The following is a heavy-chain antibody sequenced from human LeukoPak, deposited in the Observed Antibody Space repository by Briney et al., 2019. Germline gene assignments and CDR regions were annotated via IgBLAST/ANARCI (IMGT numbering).Heavy chain of an antibody. V-gene: IGHV3-13*04. CDR3: ARAGGVGELFFPH. CDR1: GFTFSTYD. D-gene: IGHD3-10*01. Sequence: PGGSLRLSGAVSGFTFSTYDMYWVRQVTGKGLEWVSGIGTAGATYYPDSVEGRFTISRENAKNSLYLQMNNLRAGDTAVYYCARAGGVGELFFPHWGQGTLVTVSS. J-gene: IGHJ4*02. CDR2: IGTAGAT.